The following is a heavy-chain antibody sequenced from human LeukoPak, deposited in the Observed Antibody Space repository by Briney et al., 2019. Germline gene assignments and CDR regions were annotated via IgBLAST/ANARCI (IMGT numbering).Heavy chain of an antibody. D-gene: IGHD5-18*01. CDR2: ISNYNYNT. CDR3: ARQVDTSMALPDY. Sequence: GAPVSVSCKTSGYTFTSYGVSWVRQAPGQRRVGMGWISNYNYNTIYAQKFRGRVTLTKDTSTSTVYMELRSLRFDDTAIYYCARQVDTSMALPDYWGQGTLVTVSS. J-gene: IGHJ4*02. CDR1: GYTFTSYG. V-gene: IGHV1-18*01.